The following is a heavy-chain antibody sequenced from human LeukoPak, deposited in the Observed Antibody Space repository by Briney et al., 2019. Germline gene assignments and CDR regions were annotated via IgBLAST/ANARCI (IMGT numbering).Heavy chain of an antibody. CDR3: ARAGLRGHYNWFDP. D-gene: IGHD3-10*01. Sequence: SVKVSCKASGGTFSSYAFTWVRQAPGQGLEWMGTIIPIFGTPNYAQEFQGRVTITTDESTSTAYMELSSLRSEDTAVYYCARAGLRGHYNWFDPWGQGTLVTVSS. CDR1: GGTFSSYA. J-gene: IGHJ5*02. CDR2: IIPIFGTP. V-gene: IGHV1-69*05.